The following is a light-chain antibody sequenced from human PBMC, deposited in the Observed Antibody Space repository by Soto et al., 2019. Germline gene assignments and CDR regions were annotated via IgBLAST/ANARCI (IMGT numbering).Light chain of an antibody. CDR1: QSISSY. CDR2: AAS. V-gene: IGKV1-39*01. J-gene: IGKJ1*01. CDR3: QQSYSTPWA. Sequence: NQMTQSPSSLSASVGGRVTIPCRASQSISSYLNWYQQKPGKAPKLLIYAASSLQSGVPSRFSGSGSGTDFTLTISSLQPEDFATYYCQQSYSTPWAFGQGTMVDVK.